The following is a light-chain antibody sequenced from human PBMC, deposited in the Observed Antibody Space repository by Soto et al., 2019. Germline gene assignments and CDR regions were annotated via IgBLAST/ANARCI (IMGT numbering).Light chain of an antibody. Sequence: EIVMTQSPATLSVSPGERATLSCRASQSVSNNLAWYQQKPGQAPRLLIYGASTRATGIPARFSGSGSGTEFTLTISSLQSQDFAVYYCQQYNNWPPWTFGQGTKVEIK. CDR1: QSVSNN. V-gene: IGKV3-15*01. CDR2: GAS. J-gene: IGKJ1*01. CDR3: QQYNNWPPWT.